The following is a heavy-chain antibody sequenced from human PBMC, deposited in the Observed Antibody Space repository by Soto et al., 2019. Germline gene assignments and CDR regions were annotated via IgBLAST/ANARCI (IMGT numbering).Heavy chain of an antibody. CDR1: GGSMISYY. D-gene: IGHD5-12*01. Sequence: SETLSLTCTASGGSMISYYWSWIRQPPGRGLEWIGFIYYAGSTKYNPSLNSRVTISVDTSKNQFSLTVTSVTAADTAVYYCARRLVATETFDYWGQATLVTVSS. CDR2: IYYAGST. J-gene: IGHJ4*02. CDR3: ARRLVATETFDY. V-gene: IGHV4-59*08.